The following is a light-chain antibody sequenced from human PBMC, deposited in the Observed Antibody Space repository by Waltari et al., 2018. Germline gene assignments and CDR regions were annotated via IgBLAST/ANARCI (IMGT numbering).Light chain of an antibody. V-gene: IGKV4-1*01. CDR1: ESILYPSNNKTF. CDR2: WAS. J-gene: IGKJ2*01. Sequence: DIVMTQSPDSLAVSLGERATITCKPSESILYPSNNKTFVGWFQHKPGQPPKMLIYWASTRQSEVPARFSGSGSGTEFTLTISSVQAEDVAIYYCQQYYSNPRTFGQGTRLEIK. CDR3: QQYYSNPRT.